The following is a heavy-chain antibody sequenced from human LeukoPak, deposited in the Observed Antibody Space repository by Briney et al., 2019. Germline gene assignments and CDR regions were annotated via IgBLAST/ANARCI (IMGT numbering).Heavy chain of an antibody. CDR2: ISSSDSTI. J-gene: IGHJ4*02. D-gene: IGHD1-20*01. CDR3: ARTMTGTTLDY. CDR1: GFTFSDYY. V-gene: IGHV3-11*04. Sequence: GGSLRLSCAASGFTFSDYYMSWLRQAPGKGLEWVSYISSSDSTIYYADSERGRFTISRDNAKNSLYLQMNSLRAEDAAVYYCARTMTGTTLDYWGQGTLVTVSS.